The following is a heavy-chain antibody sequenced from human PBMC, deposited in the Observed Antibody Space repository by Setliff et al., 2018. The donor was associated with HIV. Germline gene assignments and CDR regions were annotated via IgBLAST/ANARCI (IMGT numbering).Heavy chain of an antibody. D-gene: IGHD7-27*01. CDR3: AALTNFDH. Sequence: PGESLKISCKGSGYSFSSYWIGWVRQMPGKGLEWMGIIYPGDSETRYSPSFQGQVTMSADRSITTAYLQWSRLKASDTAMYYCAALTNFDHWGQGTLVTVSS. CDR1: GYSFSSYW. J-gene: IGHJ4*02. V-gene: IGHV5-51*01. CDR2: IYPGDSET.